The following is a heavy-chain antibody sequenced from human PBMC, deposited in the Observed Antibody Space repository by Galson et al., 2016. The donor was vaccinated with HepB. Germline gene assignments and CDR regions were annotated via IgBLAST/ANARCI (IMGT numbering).Heavy chain of an antibody. CDR1: GFTFTNAW. J-gene: IGHJ4*02. CDR2: IKSKTDGGTT. Sequence: SLRLSCAASGFTFTNAWMSWVRRAPGKGLEWVGRIKSKTDGGTTDYAAPVKGRFTISRDDSKNTLYVQMNSLKTEDTAVYYCSTDQDRWIAVAGRDYWGQGTLVTVSS. V-gene: IGHV3-15*01. CDR3: STDQDRWIAVAGRDY. D-gene: IGHD6-19*01.